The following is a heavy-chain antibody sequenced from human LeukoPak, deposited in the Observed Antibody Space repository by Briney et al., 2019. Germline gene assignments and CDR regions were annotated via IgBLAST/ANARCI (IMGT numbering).Heavy chain of an antibody. CDR2: ISWNSGSI. Sequence: GGSLRLSCAASGFTFDDYAMHWVRQAPGKGLEWVSGISWNSGSIGYADSVKGRFTISRDNAKNSLYLQMNSLRAEDMALYYCAKEGAAAGYAFDIWGQGTMVTVSS. D-gene: IGHD6-13*01. V-gene: IGHV3-9*03. CDR3: AKEGAAAGYAFDI. J-gene: IGHJ3*02. CDR1: GFTFDDYA.